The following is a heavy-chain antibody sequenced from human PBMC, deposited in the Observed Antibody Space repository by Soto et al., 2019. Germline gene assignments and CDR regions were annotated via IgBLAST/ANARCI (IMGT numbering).Heavy chain of an antibody. Sequence: QVQLVQSGAGVKKPGSSVKVSCKASGGTFSSYAISWVRQAPGKGLEWMGGIIPIFGTANYAQKFQGRVTITADESTSTAYMELSSLRSEDTAVYYCARTTERITIFGAWDYWGQGTLVTVSS. CDR3: ARTTERITIFGAWDY. V-gene: IGHV1-69*12. D-gene: IGHD3-3*01. CDR1: GGTFSSYA. J-gene: IGHJ4*02. CDR2: IIPIFGTA.